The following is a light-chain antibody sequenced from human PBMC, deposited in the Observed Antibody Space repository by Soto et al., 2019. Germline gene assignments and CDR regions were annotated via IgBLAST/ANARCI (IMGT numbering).Light chain of an antibody. V-gene: IGKV3-20*01. CDR3: QQYGSSPKT. Sequence: EIVMTQSPATLSVSPGESATLSCRASQSVYSNLAWYQQKPGQAPRLLIYGASSRATGIPDRFSGSGSGTDFTLTISRLEPEDFAVYYCQQYGSSPKTFGQGTKVDIK. CDR1: QSVYSN. J-gene: IGKJ1*01. CDR2: GAS.